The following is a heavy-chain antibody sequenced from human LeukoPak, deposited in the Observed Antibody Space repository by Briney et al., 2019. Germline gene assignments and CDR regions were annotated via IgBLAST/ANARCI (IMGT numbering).Heavy chain of an antibody. J-gene: IGHJ4*02. CDR1: GGSFSGYY. D-gene: IGHD5-12*01. CDR2: INHSGSP. CDR3: ARERVATIYFDY. V-gene: IGHV4-34*01. Sequence: SETLSLTCAVYGGSFSGYYWNWIRQPPGRGLEWIGEINHSGSPNYNPSLKSRVTISVETSKNQFSLKLSSVTAADTAVYYCARERVATIYFDYWGQGTLVTVSS.